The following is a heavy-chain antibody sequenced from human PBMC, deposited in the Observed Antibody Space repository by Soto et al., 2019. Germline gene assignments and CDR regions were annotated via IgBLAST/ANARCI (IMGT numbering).Heavy chain of an antibody. CDR1: GFTFSSYW. V-gene: IGHV3-23*01. Sequence: PGGSLRLSCAASGFTFSSYWMHWVRQAPGKGLEWVSAISGSGGSTYYADSVKGRFTISRDNSKNTLYLQMNSLRAEDTAVYYRAKDGGGATDPDAFDIWGQGTMVTVSS. D-gene: IGHD1-26*01. CDR3: AKDGGGATDPDAFDI. J-gene: IGHJ3*02. CDR2: ISGSGGST.